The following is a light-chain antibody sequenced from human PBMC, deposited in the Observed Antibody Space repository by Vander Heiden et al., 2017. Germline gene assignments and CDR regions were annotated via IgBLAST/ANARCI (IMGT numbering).Light chain of an antibody. CDR3: QQYDNLPPALT. V-gene: IGKV1-33*01. CDR2: DAS. Sequence: LQMTQSPSSLSASVGDRVTITCQASQDIRNYLNWYQQKPGKAPRLLIDDASNLETGVPSRFSGSGPGTDFTFTISSLQPEDIATYYCQQYDNLPPALTFGGGTKVEIK. J-gene: IGKJ4*01. CDR1: QDIRNY.